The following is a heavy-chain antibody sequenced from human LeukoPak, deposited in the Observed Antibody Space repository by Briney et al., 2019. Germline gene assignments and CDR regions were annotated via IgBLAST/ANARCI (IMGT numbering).Heavy chain of an antibody. Sequence: SVKVSCKVSGYTLTELSMHRVRQAPGIGLGWVGGFDPDDGETIYAQKFQGRVTMTEATSTDTAYMELSSLGSEDTAVYYCATHSRFLEWLSPFFVFWGQGTLVTVSS. V-gene: IGHV1-24*01. CDR1: GYTLTELS. D-gene: IGHD3-3*01. CDR2: FDPDDGET. CDR3: ATHSRFLEWLSPFFVF. J-gene: IGHJ4*02.